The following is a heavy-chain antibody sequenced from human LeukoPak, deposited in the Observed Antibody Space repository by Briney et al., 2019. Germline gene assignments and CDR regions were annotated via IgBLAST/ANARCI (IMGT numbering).Heavy chain of an antibody. V-gene: IGHV3-21*01. D-gene: IGHD1-26*01. Sequence: GGSLILSCAASGFNFSTYSMAWGRQAPGEGLEWVSSISPDSNYIYYADSLKGRVTISRDNAKKSLYLKMNSLRADDTAVYYCARASGGLNLDYWGQGALVTASS. CDR1: GFNFSTYS. CDR2: ISPDSNYI. J-gene: IGHJ4*02. CDR3: ARASGGLNLDY.